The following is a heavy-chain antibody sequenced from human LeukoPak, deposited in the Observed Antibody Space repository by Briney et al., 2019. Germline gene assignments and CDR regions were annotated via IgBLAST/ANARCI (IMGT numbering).Heavy chain of an antibody. CDR3: AKDPRYYDSSGYYRYYFDY. D-gene: IGHD3-22*01. V-gene: IGHV3-66*01. CDR2: IYSGGST. J-gene: IGHJ4*02. CDR1: GFSVSTNY. Sequence: GGSLRLSCAASGFSVSTNYVSWVRQAPGKGLEWVSVIYSGGSTYYADSVKARFTISRDNSKNTLYLQMNSLRAEDTAVYYCAKDPRYYDSSGYYRYYFDYWGQGTLVTVSS.